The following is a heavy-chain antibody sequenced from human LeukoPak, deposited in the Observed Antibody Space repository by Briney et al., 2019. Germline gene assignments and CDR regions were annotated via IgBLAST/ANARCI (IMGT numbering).Heavy chain of an antibody. V-gene: IGHV1-46*01. D-gene: IGHD3-22*01. CDR3: ASPFLTDYYDSSGYYY. CDR1: GYTFTSYY. CDR2: INPSGGST. J-gene: IGHJ4*02. Sequence: ASVKVSCKASGYTFTSYYMHWVRQAPGQGLEWMGIINPSGGSTSYAQKFQGRVTMTRDTSTSTVYMELSSLRSEDTAVYYCASPFLTDYYDSSGYYYWGQGTLVTVSS.